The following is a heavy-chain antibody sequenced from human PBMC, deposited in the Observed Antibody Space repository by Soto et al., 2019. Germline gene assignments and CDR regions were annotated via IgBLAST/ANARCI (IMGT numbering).Heavy chain of an antibody. D-gene: IGHD6-6*01. V-gene: IGHV3-23*01. CDR3: ARIEYSSSSDAFDI. CDR2: ISGSGGST. Sequence: PAGSLELSCAASGFTFSIYAVALSRKAKGKGLEWVSAISGSGGSTYYADSVKGRFTISRDNSKNTLYLQMNSLRAEDTAVYYCARIEYSSSSDAFDIWGQGTMVTVSS. CDR1: GFTFSIYA. J-gene: IGHJ3*02.